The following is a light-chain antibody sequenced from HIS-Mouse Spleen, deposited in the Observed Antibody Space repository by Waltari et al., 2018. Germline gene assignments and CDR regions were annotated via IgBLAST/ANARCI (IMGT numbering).Light chain of an antibody. CDR1: QGISSY. Sequence: ATRMTQSPSSFSASTGDRVTLTCRASQGISSYLAWYQQKPGKAPKLLIYAPSPLQSGVPSRFSVSGSGTDFTLTISCLQSEDFATYYCQQYYSYLPITFGQGTRLAIK. V-gene: IGKV1-8*01. CDR2: APS. J-gene: IGKJ5*01. CDR3: QQYYSYLPIT.